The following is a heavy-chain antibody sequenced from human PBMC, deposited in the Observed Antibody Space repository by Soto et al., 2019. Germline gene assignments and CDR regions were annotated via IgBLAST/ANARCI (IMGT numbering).Heavy chain of an antibody. CDR1: GFTFSSYA. CDR3: AKAMTTRTAYGMDG. J-gene: IGHJ6*02. CDR2: ISGSGGST. Sequence: GGSLRLSCAASGFTFSSYAMSWVRQAPGKGLEWVSAISGSGGSTYYADSVKGRFTISRDNSKNTLYLQMNSLRAEDTAVYYWAKAMTTRTAYGMDGWGQGTTVIVYS. V-gene: IGHV3-23*01. D-gene: IGHD3-22*01.